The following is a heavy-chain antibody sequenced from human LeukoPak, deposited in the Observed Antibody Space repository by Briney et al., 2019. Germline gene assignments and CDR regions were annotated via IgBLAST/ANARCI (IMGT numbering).Heavy chain of an antibody. Sequence: SETLSLTCTVSGGSISSYYWSWIRQPAGKGLEWIGRIYTSGSTNYNPSLKSRVTMSVDTSKNQFSLKLSSVTAADTAVYYCARDRGYCSSTSCSEWFDPWGQGTLVTVSS. J-gene: IGHJ5*02. CDR1: GGSISSYY. D-gene: IGHD2-2*01. CDR2: IYTSGST. CDR3: ARDRGYCSSTSCSEWFDP. V-gene: IGHV4-4*07.